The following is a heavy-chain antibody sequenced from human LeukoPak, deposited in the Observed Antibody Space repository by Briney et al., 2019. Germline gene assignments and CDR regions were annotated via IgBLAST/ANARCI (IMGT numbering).Heavy chain of an antibody. Sequence: ASVTVSCKASGYTFTSYGISWVRQAPGQGLEWMGWISAYDGNTNYAQKLQGRVTMTTDTSTGTAYMELRSLRSDDTAVYYCARDLEYSSSSEWGYWGQGTLVTVSS. CDR1: GYTFTSYG. CDR2: ISAYDGNT. D-gene: IGHD6-6*01. V-gene: IGHV1-18*01. CDR3: ARDLEYSSSSEWGY. J-gene: IGHJ4*02.